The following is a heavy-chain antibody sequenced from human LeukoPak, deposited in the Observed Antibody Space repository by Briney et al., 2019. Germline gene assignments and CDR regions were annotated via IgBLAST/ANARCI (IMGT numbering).Heavy chain of an antibody. J-gene: IGHJ4*02. CDR2: ISGSGGST. V-gene: IGHV3-23*01. D-gene: IGHD3-16*02. CDR1: GFTFSSYA. Sequence: GGSLRLSCAASGFTFSSYAMSWVRQAPGKGLEWVSAISGSGGSTYYADSVKGRFTISRDNSKNTLYLQMNSLRAEDTAVYYCAKDRRITFGGVIVTPFDYWGQGTLVTVSS. CDR3: AKDRRITFGGVIVTPFDY.